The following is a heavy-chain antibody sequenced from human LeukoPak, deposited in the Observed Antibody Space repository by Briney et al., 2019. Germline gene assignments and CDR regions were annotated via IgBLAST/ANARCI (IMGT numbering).Heavy chain of an antibody. V-gene: IGHV3-7*03. J-gene: IGHJ3*02. Sequence: GGSLRLSCAASGFTFSSYWMSWVRQAPGKGLEWVANITQDGSEKYYVDSVKGRFTISRDNAKNSLYLQMNSLRAEDMALYYCAKEYCSGGSCYRGAFDIWGQGTMVTVSS. D-gene: IGHD2-15*01. CDR2: ITQDGSEK. CDR1: GFTFSSYW. CDR3: AKEYCSGGSCYRGAFDI.